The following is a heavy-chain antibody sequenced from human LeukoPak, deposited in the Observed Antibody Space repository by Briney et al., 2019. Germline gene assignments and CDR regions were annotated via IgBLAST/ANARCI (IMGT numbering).Heavy chain of an antibody. CDR2: ISGSGGGT. CDR3: AKGYSGYDYFDY. CDR1: GFTFSSYA. Sequence: GGSLRLSCAASGFTFSSYAMSWVRQAPGKGLEWVSAISGSGGGTYYADSVKGRFTISRDNSKNTLYLQMNSLRAEDTAVYYCAKGYSGYDYFDYWGQGTLVTVSS. V-gene: IGHV3-23*01. J-gene: IGHJ4*02. D-gene: IGHD5-12*01.